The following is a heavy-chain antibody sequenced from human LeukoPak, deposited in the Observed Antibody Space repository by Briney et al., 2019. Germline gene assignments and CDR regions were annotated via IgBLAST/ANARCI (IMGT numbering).Heavy chain of an antibody. CDR2: ISAYNDNT. CDR3: ARGGSGSVSAFDI. Sequence: GASGKLSYKASGYTVTSYGISWGGQAPGQGREWRGWISAYNDNTNNTKKLQGRVTMTTDTSTSTAYMELRSLRSDATAVYYCARGGSGSVSAFDIWGQGTMVTVSS. V-gene: IGHV1-18*01. J-gene: IGHJ3*02. D-gene: IGHD3-10*01. CDR1: GYTVTSYG.